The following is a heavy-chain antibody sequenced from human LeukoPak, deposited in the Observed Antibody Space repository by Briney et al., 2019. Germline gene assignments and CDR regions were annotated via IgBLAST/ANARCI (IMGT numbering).Heavy chain of an antibody. V-gene: IGHV1-2*02. CDR3: ARDGSLTTVTTYFDY. Sequence: GASVKVSCKASGYTFTGYYMHWVRQAPGQGLEWMGWINPNSGGTNYAQKFQGRVTMTRDTSISTAYMELSRLRSDDTAVYYCARDGSLTTVTTYFDYWGQGTLVTVSS. J-gene: IGHJ4*02. CDR1: GYTFTGYY. CDR2: INPNSGGT. D-gene: IGHD4-17*01.